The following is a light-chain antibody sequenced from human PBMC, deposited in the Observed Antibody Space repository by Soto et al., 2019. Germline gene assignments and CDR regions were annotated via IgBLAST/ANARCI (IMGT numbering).Light chain of an antibody. J-gene: IGLJ2*01. CDR3: SSYTSSSTRLV. CDR2: DVN. Sequence: QSVLTQPASVSGSPGQSITISCTGTSSDVGGYNYGSWYQHHPDKAPKLMIYDVNNRPSGVSNRFSGFKSGNTASLTLSGLQAEDEAAYSCSSYTSSSTRLVFGGGPKLTAL. V-gene: IGLV2-14*03. CDR1: SSDVGGYNY.